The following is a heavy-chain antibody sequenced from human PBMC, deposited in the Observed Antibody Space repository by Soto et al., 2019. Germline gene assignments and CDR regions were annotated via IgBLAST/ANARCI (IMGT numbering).Heavy chain of an antibody. CDR1: GGSISSGGYS. CDR3: ARVWAYCGGDCSIDY. CDR2: IYHSGST. J-gene: IGHJ4*02. D-gene: IGHD2-21*02. V-gene: IGHV4-30-2*01. Sequence: PSETLSLTCAVSGGSISSGGYSWSWIRQPPGKGLEWIGYIYHSGSTYYNPSLKSRVTISVDRSKNQFSLKLSSVTAADTAVYYCARVWAYCGGDCSIDYWGQGTLVTVSS.